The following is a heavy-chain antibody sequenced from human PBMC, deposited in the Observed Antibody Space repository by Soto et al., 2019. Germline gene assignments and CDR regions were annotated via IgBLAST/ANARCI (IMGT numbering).Heavy chain of an antibody. V-gene: IGHV4-59*01. CDR3: VRVDHSTGPTYPHFDP. J-gene: IGHJ5*02. CDR1: GGSMFGYQ. CDR2: MLYSGGT. D-gene: IGHD1-1*01. Sequence: ASETLSLTCIVSGGSMFGYQRSWIRQPPGKGWEWIGYMLYSGGTSYNPSLKSRVSMFLDMSKNQFSLKLRSVIAADTAVYYCVRVDHSTGPTYPHFDPWGQGILVTVSS.